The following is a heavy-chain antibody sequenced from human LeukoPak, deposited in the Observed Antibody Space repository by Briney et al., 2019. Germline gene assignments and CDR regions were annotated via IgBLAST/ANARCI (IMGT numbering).Heavy chain of an antibody. CDR3: ARHLRDTSTCFDY. V-gene: IGHV4-30-4*07. Sequence: SETLSLTCAVSGDSISSGGYAWSWIRQPPGKGLEWIGYNSGSAYYNPSLKSRVTISVDTSNNQFSLKLNSVIAADTAVYYCARHLRDTSTCFDYWGQGTLVTVSS. D-gene: IGHD3-3*02. CDR1: GDSISSGGYA. J-gene: IGHJ4*02. CDR2: NSGSA.